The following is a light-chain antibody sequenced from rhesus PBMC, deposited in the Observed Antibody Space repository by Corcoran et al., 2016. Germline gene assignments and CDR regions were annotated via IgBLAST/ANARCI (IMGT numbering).Light chain of an antibody. CDR1: QSLLHSNGNTY. Sequence: DVVMTQSPLSLPITPGQPASISCRSSQSLLHSNGNTYLSWYQQKPGQPPTRLIYKVSNRDYGVPDRFSGSGVGKDFTLKISRGEAEDVGGYYCRQGTDWPWTFGQGTKVEIK. V-gene: IGKV2-64*01. CDR3: RQGTDWPWT. CDR2: KVS. J-gene: IGKJ1*01.